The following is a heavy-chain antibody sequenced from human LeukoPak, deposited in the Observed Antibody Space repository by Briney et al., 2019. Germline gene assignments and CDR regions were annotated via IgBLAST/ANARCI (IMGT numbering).Heavy chain of an antibody. D-gene: IGHD3-16*01. CDR2: IYYSGST. CDR3: ARGRTIWGSRPAWFDP. V-gene: IGHV4-59*01. J-gene: IGHJ5*02. CDR1: GGSISSYY. Sequence: SVTLSLTCTVSGGSISSYYWSWIRQPPGKGLEWIGYIYYSGSTNYNPSLKCRVTISVDTSKNPFSLKLSSVTAADTAVYYCARGRTIWGSRPAWFDPCGPRTLVTVSS.